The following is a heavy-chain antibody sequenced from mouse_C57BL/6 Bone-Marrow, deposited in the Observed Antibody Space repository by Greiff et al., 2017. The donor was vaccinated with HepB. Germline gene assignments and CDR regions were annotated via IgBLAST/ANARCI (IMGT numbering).Heavy chain of an antibody. Sequence: EVNLVESEGGLVQPGRSLKLSCTASGFTFSDYYMAWVRQVPEKGLEWVANINYDGSSTYYLDSLKSRFIISRDNAKNILYMQMSRLKSEDTATYYCAREWRDDGSSWGLDYWGKGTTLTVSS. CDR3: AREWRDDGSSWGLDY. V-gene: IGHV5-16*01. J-gene: IGHJ2*01. CDR1: GFTFSDYY. D-gene: IGHD1-1*01. CDR2: INYDGSST.